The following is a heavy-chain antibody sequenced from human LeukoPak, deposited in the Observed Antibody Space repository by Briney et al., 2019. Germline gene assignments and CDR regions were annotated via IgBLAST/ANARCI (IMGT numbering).Heavy chain of an antibody. V-gene: IGHV1-2*02. CDR2: INPNSGGT. J-gene: IGHJ5*02. D-gene: IGHD3-3*01. Sequence: GASVEVSCKASGYTFTGYYMHWVRQAPGQGLAWMGWINPNSGGTNYAQKFQGRVTMTRDTSISTAYMELSRLRSDDTAVYYCARSPKYYDFWSGYPSPPPNWFDPWGQGTLVTVSS. CDR3: ARSPKYYDFWSGYPSPPPNWFDP. CDR1: GYTFTGYY.